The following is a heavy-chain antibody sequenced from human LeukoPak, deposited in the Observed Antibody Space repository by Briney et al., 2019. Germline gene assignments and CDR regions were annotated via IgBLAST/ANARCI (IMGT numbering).Heavy chain of an antibody. CDR1: GGSFSGYY. CDR3: ASIPLEGSYRDFDY. Sequence: SETLSLTCAVYGGSFSGYYWSWIRQPPGKGLEWIGEINHSGSTNYNPSLKSRVTISVDTSKNQFSLKLSSVTAADTAVYYCASIPLEGSYRDFDYWGQGTLVTVSS. V-gene: IGHV4-34*01. J-gene: IGHJ4*02. CDR2: INHSGST. D-gene: IGHD3-16*02.